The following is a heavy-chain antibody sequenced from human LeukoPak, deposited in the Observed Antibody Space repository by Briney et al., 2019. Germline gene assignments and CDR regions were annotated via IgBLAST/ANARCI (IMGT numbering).Heavy chain of an antibody. Sequence: GGSLRLSCAASGFTVSSNYMSWVRQAPGKGLEWVSVICSGGSTYYADSVKGRFTISRDNSKNTLYLQMNSLRAEDTAVYYCARGTYDSSYFDYWGQGTLVTVSS. J-gene: IGHJ4*02. V-gene: IGHV3-53*01. CDR2: ICSGGST. CDR3: ARGTYDSSYFDY. CDR1: GFTVSSNY. D-gene: IGHD3-22*01.